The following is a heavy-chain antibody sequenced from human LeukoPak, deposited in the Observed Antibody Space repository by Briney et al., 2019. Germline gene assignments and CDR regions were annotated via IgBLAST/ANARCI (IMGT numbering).Heavy chain of an antibody. J-gene: IGHJ6*03. CDR1: GFTVSSNY. Sequence: GGSLRLSCAASGFTVSSNYMSWVRQAPGKGLEWVSVIYSCGSTYYADSVKGRFTISRDNSKNTLYLQMNSLRAEDTAVYYCARSSTSSTSCYADYYYMDVWGKGTTVTVSS. D-gene: IGHD2-2*01. V-gene: IGHV3-66*01. CDR3: ARSSTSSTSCYADYYYMDV. CDR2: IYSCGST.